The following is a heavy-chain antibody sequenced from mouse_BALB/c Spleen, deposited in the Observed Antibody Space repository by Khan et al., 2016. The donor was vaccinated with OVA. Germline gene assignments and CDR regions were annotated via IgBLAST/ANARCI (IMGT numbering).Heavy chain of an antibody. Sequence: QVQLQQSGAELARPGASVKLSCKASGYTFTDYYINWVKQRTGQGLEWIGEISPGSGDTYYNEKFKGKATLTVDKSSSTVYMQLSSLTAEASAVYFCARRNYFGYTFAYWGQGTLVTVSA. CDR1: GYTFTDYY. CDR2: ISPGSGDT. D-gene: IGHD1-2*01. J-gene: IGHJ3*01. CDR3: ARRNYFGYTFAY. V-gene: IGHV1-77*01.